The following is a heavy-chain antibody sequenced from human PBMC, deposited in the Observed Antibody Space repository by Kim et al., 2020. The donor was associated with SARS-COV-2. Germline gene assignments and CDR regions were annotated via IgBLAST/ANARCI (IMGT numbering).Heavy chain of an antibody. CDR2: VSGSTDDT. V-gene: IGHV3-23*01. Sequence: GGSLRLSCAASRFTLSSYAMTWVRQAPGKGLAWVSSVSGSTDDTYYAESVKGRFTISRDNAKNTIYLQMNNLRVEDTAVYYCVKGVNLYYHSGMDVCGQGTTVTVSS. CDR1: RFTLSSYA. D-gene: IGHD2-2*02. CDR3: VKGVNLYYHSGMDV. J-gene: IGHJ6*02.